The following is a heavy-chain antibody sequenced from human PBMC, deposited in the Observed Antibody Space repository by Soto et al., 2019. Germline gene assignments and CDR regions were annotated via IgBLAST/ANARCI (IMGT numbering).Heavy chain of an antibody. CDR1: GDSVSSGSYY. Sequence: SETLSLTCSVSGDSVSSGSYYWGWVRQPPGKGLEWIGYIFYSGNTNYNPSLQSRVTISVDTSKNQFSLKLRSVTAADTAMYYCARHYSGSYYSHWFDPWGQGTLVTVSS. D-gene: IGHD1-26*01. V-gene: IGHV4-61*01. CDR3: ARHYSGSYYSHWFDP. CDR2: IFYSGNT. J-gene: IGHJ5*02.